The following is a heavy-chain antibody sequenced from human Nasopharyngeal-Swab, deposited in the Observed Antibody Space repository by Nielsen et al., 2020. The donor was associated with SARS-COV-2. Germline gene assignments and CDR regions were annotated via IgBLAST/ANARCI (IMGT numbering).Heavy chain of an antibody. CDR1: GYTFTSYC. Sequence: ASVKVSCKASGYTFTSYCMHWVRQAPGQGLEWMGIINPNGGSTSYARKFQGRVTMTRDTSTMTVYMELSSLRSEDTAVYYCAREHPIVGGHDAFDMWGQGTMVTVSS. CDR3: AREHPIVGGHDAFDM. CDR2: INPNGGST. J-gene: IGHJ3*02. D-gene: IGHD1-26*01. V-gene: IGHV1-46*01.